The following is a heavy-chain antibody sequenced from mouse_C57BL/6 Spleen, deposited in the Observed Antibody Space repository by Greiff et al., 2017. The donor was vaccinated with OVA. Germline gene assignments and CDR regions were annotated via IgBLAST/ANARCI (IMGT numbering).Heavy chain of an antibody. CDR2: IYPGSGST. J-gene: IGHJ2*01. CDR3: ARRITTVVEGDY. CDR1: GYTFTSYW. Sequence: QVQLKQPGAELVKPGASVKMSCKASGYTFTSYWITWVKQRPGQGLEWIGDIYPGSGSTNYNEKFKSKATLTVDTSSSTAYMQLSSLTSEDSAVYYCARRITTVVEGDYWGQGTTLTVSS. V-gene: IGHV1-55*01. D-gene: IGHD1-1*01.